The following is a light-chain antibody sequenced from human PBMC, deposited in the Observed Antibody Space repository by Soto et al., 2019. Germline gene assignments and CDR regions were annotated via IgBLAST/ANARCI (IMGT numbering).Light chain of an antibody. Sequence: EVVMTQSPATLSVSPGERATLSCRASQSVSSNLAWYQQKPGQAPRLLIYGASTRATGIPARFSGSGSGTDFTLTISSLLSEDFAVYYCQQYGSSPLTFGGGTKVDIK. CDR1: QSVSSN. CDR3: QQYGSSPLT. V-gene: IGKV3-15*01. CDR2: GAS. J-gene: IGKJ4*01.